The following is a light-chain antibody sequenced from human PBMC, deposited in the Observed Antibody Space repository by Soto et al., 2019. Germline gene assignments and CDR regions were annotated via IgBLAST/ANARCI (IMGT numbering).Light chain of an antibody. CDR2: EVS. CDR3: CSYAGSSTFV. CDR1: SSDVGSDNL. J-gene: IGLJ7*01. V-gene: IGLV2-23*02. Sequence: QSVLTQPASVSGSPGQSITISCTGTSSDVGSDNLVSWYQQHPGKAPKLMIYEVSKRPSRVSNRFSGSKSDNTASLTISGLQAEDEADYFCCSYAGSSTFVFGGGTQLTVL.